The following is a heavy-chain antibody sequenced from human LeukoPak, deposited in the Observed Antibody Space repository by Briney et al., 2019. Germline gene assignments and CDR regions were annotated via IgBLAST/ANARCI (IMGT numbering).Heavy chain of an antibody. V-gene: IGHV3-43*01. J-gene: IGHJ4*02. D-gene: IGHD6-13*01. Sequence: GGSLRLSCAASGFTFDDYTMHWVRQAPVKGLEWVSLISWDGGSTYYADSVKGRFTISRDNSKNSLYLQMNSLRTEDTALYYCAKDLYPGSSLGLLDYWGQGTLVTVSS. CDR3: AKDLYPGSSLGLLDY. CDR1: GFTFDDYT. CDR2: ISWDGGST.